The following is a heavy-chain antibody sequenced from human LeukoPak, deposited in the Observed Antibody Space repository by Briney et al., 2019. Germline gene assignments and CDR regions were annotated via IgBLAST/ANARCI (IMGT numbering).Heavy chain of an antibody. CDR3: ARDDFEYSVHYGMDV. V-gene: IGHV4-4*07. D-gene: IGHD3-9*01. J-gene: IGHJ6*02. CDR2: VHRSGDT. Sequence: SETLSLTCSVSGGSISSYYWGWIRQPAGKGLEWIGRVHRSGDTNYNPSLKSRLTISVETSKNQISLRLRSVSAADTAVYYCARDDFEYSVHYGMDVWGQGTTVTVSS. CDR1: GGSISSYY.